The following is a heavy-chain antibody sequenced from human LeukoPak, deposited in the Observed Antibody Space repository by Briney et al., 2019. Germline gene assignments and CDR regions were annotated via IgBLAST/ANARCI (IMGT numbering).Heavy chain of an antibody. CDR3: ARDLYDYVWGSPIIGH. D-gene: IGHD3-16*01. Sequence: GGSLRLSCAASGFTFSDYYMSWIRQAPGKGLEWVSYISSSGSTIYYADSVKGRFTISRDNAKNSLYLQMNSLRAEDTAVYYCARDLYDYVWGSPIIGHWGQGTLVTVSS. J-gene: IGHJ4*02. V-gene: IGHV3-11*04. CDR2: ISSSGSTI. CDR1: GFTFSDYY.